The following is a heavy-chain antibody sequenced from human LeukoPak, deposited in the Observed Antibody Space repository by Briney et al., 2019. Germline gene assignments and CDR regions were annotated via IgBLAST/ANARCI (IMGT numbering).Heavy chain of an antibody. CDR2: IWYDGSNK. CDR1: GFTFSSYG. CDR3: AREDMTTVTNNWFDP. Sequence: GGSLRLSCAASGFTFSSYGMHWVRQAPGKGLEWVAVIWYDGSNKYYADSVKGRFTISRDNSKNTLYLQMNSLRAEDTAVYYCAREDMTTVTNNWFDPWGQGTLVTVSS. V-gene: IGHV3-33*01. J-gene: IGHJ5*02. D-gene: IGHD4-17*01.